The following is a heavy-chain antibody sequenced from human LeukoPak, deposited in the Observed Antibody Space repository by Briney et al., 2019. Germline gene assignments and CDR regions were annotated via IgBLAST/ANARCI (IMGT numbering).Heavy chain of an antibody. J-gene: IGHJ3*02. Sequence: SETLSLTCTVSGGSIISSSYYWGWIRQPPGKGLECIGSIYYLGFPYSDPSLKSRVTMSVDTSKNQFSLKLTSVTAADTAVYYCARDKRDFYDSSRYYQNDAFDIWGQGTMVTVSS. CDR2: IYYLGFP. CDR1: GGSIISSSYY. CDR3: ARDKRDFYDSSRYYQNDAFDI. D-gene: IGHD3-22*01. V-gene: IGHV4-39*07.